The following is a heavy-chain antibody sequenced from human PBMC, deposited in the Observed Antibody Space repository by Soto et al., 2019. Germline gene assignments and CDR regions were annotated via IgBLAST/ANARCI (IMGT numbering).Heavy chain of an antibody. CDR2: ISYDGSNK. V-gene: IGHV3-30*18. CDR3: AKDLGRYYDILTGFPFDY. J-gene: IGHJ4*02. Sequence: GGSLRLSCAASGFTFSSYGMHWVRQAPGKGLEWVAVISYDGSNKYYADSVKGRFTIPRDNSKNTLYLQMNSLRAEDTAVYYCAKDLGRYYDILTGFPFDYWGQGTLVTVSS. D-gene: IGHD3-9*01. CDR1: GFTFSSYG.